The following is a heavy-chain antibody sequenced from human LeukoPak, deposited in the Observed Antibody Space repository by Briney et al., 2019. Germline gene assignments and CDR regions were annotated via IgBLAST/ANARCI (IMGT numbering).Heavy chain of an antibody. D-gene: IGHD1-26*01. J-gene: IGHJ4*02. CDR1: GFTFSSYA. CDR2: ISGSGGST. V-gene: IGHV3-23*01. Sequence: GGSLRLSCAASGFTFSSYAMSWVRQAPGKRLEEVSAISGSGGSTYYADSVKGRFTISRDNSKNTLYLQMNSLRAEDTAVYYCATLGGSYYGFDYWGQGTLVTVSS. CDR3: ATLGGSYYGFDY.